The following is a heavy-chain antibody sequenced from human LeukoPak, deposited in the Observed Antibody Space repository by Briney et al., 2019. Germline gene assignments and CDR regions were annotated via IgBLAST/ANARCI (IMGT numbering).Heavy chain of an antibody. V-gene: IGHV1-46*01. Sequence: ASVKVSCKASGYTCTSYYMHWGRQAPGQGLEWMGIINPSGGSTSYAQKFQGRGTMTRATATSTVYMELSSLRSEDTAVYYCARDLFTLPHVDTAMAIDYWRQGTLVTVSS. CDR2: INPSGGST. D-gene: IGHD5-18*01. J-gene: IGHJ4*02. CDR1: GYTCTSYY. CDR3: ARDLFTLPHVDTAMAIDY.